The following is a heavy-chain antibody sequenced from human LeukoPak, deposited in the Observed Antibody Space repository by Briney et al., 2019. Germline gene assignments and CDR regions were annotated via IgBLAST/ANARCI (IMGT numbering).Heavy chain of an antibody. Sequence: GGSLRLSCAASGFTFSDYYMSWIRQAPGKGLEWVSYISSSGSTIYYADSVKGRFTISRDNAKNSLYLQMNSLRAEDMAVYYCARDSSSWYQRGWFDPWGQGTLVTVSS. V-gene: IGHV3-11*01. CDR3: ARDSSSWYQRGWFDP. CDR1: GFTFSDYY. J-gene: IGHJ5*02. CDR2: ISSSGSTI. D-gene: IGHD6-13*01.